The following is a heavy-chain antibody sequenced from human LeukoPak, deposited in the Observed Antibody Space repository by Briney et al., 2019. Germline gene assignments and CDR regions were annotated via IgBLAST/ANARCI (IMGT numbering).Heavy chain of an antibody. Sequence: PGGSLRLSCAASGFTFSSYWMHRVRQAPGKGLVWVSRINSDGSGTTYADSVKGRLTISRDNAKNTVYLQMNSLRAEDTAVYYCARGRGIAYYFDYWGQGTLVTVSS. CDR1: GFTFSSYW. J-gene: IGHJ4*02. CDR2: INSDGSGT. D-gene: IGHD6-25*01. V-gene: IGHV3-74*01. CDR3: ARGRGIAYYFDY.